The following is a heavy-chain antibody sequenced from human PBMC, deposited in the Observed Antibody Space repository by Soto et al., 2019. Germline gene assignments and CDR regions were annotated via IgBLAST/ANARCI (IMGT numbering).Heavy chain of an antibody. CDR1: GYTFTGYY. CDR2: INPNSGGT. Sequence: ASVKVSCKASGYTFTGYYMHWVRQAPGQRLEWMGWINPNSGGTNYAQKFQGRVTMTRDTSISTAYMELSRLRSDDTAVYYCARDQGTIAARPVYYYGMDVWGQGTTVTVSS. V-gene: IGHV1-2*02. J-gene: IGHJ6*02. CDR3: ARDQGTIAARPVYYYGMDV. D-gene: IGHD6-6*01.